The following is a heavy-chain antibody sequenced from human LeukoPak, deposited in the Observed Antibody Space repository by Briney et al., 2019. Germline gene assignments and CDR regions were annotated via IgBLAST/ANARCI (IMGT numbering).Heavy chain of an antibody. CDR2: IYYSGST. J-gene: IGHJ3*02. D-gene: IGHD6-13*01. CDR3: ARVGSSSWYGGDALDI. CDR1: GGSISSHY. Sequence: SETLSLTCTVSGGSISSHYWSWIRQPPGKGLEWIGYIYYSGSTNYNPSLKSRVTISVDTSKNQFSLKLSSVTAADTAVYYCARVGSSSWYGGDALDIWGQGTMVTVSS. V-gene: IGHV4-59*11.